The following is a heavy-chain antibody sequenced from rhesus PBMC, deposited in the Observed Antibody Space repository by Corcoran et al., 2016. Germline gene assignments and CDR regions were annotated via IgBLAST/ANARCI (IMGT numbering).Heavy chain of an antibody. D-gene: IGHD6-25*01. V-gene: IGHV4-169*02. CDR1: GGSISSSY. CDR2: IYGSGSST. Sequence: QLQLQESGPGLVKPSETLSVTCAVSGGSISSSYWSWIRQAPGKGLEWIGYIYGSGSSTNYNPSLKSRVTLSVDTSKNQLSRKLSSVTTADTAVYYCARDVAAAGTGSPYWGQGVLVTVSS. CDR3: ARDVAAAGTGSPY. J-gene: IGHJ4*01.